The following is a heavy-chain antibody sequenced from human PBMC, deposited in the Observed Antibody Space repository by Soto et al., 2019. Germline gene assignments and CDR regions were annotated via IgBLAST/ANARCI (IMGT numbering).Heavy chain of an antibody. CDR1: GYTFTSYY. J-gene: IGHJ6*02. CDR3: ARDILAAAGTYYYYGMDV. Sequence: ASVKVSCKASGYTFTSYYMHWVRQAPGQGLEWMGIINPSGGSTSYAQKFQGRVTMTRDTSTSTVYMELSSLRSEDTAVYYCARDILAAAGTYYYYGMDVWGQGTTVTVSS. D-gene: IGHD6-13*01. CDR2: INPSGGST. V-gene: IGHV1-46*01.